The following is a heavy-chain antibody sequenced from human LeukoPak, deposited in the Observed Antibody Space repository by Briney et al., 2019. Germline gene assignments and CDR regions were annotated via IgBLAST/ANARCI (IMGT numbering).Heavy chain of an antibody. CDR3: ARGGAYYYDSSGDAFDI. V-gene: IGHV4-30-4*08. CDR2: IYYSGST. Sequence: SETLSLTCTVSGGSISSGDYYWSWIRQPPGKGLEWIGYIYYSGSTYYNPSLKSRVTISVDTSKNQFSLKLSSVTAADTAVYYCARGGAYYYDSSGDAFDIWVQGTMVTVSS. D-gene: IGHD3-22*01. J-gene: IGHJ3*02. CDR1: GGSISSGDYY.